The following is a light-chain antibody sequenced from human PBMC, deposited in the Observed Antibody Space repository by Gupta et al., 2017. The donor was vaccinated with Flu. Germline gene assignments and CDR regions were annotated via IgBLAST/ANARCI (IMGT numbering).Light chain of an antibody. Sequence: QAVVPQEPSLTVSPGGTVTLTCDSSTGPVTSGNYPYWFQHKPGQAPMKLIYDTHNKNAGTPARFSGYLRGGKAALTVSGAQPEDEADYYCRVSDGNSRVFGGGTKLTVL. CDR1: TGPVTSGNY. V-gene: IGLV7-46*01. J-gene: IGLJ3*02. CDR2: DTH. CDR3: RVSDGNSRV.